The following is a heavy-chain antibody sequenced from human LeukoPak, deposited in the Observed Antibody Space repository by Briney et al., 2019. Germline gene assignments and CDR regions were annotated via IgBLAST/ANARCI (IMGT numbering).Heavy chain of an antibody. CDR1: GFTFGSYS. CDR3: AGGVLEAQGWLQWMGTVYSMDV. D-gene: IGHD5-24*01. V-gene: IGHV3-21*01. CDR2: ISSTSSYI. Sequence: GGSLRLSCAASGFTFGSYSMNWVRQVPGKGLQWVSSISSTSSYIYYADSVKGRFTVSRDNAKNSLSLQMNSLGAEDTAVYYCAGGVLEAQGWLQWMGTVYSMDVWGQGTPVTVSS. J-gene: IGHJ6*02.